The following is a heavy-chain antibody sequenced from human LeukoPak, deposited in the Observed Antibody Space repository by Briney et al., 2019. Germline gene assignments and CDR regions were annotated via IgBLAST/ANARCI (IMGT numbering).Heavy chain of an antibody. D-gene: IGHD3-22*01. Sequence: GGSLRLSCVVSGFTFSSYGMHWVRQAPGKGLEWVAFIRYDGSNKYYADSVKGRFTISRDNSKNTPYLQMNSLRAEDTAVYYCAKEADSSGYYLRHFDYWGQGTLVTVSS. CDR3: AKEADSSGYYLRHFDY. CDR1: GFTFSSYG. CDR2: IRYDGSNK. V-gene: IGHV3-30*02. J-gene: IGHJ4*02.